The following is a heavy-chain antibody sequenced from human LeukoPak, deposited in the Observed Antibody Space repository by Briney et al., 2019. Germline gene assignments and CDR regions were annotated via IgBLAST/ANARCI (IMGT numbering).Heavy chain of an antibody. CDR2: IYHSGST. J-gene: IGHJ4*02. CDR3: ASDPQRYYYDSSGYSVY. D-gene: IGHD3-22*01. Sequence: PSETLSLTCTVSGGSISSGGYYWSWIRQPPGKGLEWIGYIYHSGSTYYNPSLKSRVTISVDRSKNQFSLKLSSVTAADTAVYYCASDPQRYYYDSSGYSVYWGQGTLVTVSS. CDR1: GGSISSGGYY. V-gene: IGHV4-30-2*01.